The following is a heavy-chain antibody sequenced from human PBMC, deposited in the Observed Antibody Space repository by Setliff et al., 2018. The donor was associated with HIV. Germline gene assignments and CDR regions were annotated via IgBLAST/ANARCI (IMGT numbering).Heavy chain of an antibody. D-gene: IGHD1-26*01. J-gene: IGHJ4*02. CDR1: NGSISNYY. CDR2: IYYSGSP. V-gene: IGHV4-59*01. CDR3: ASGSYWTYYFDL. Sequence: PSETLSLTCTVSNGSISNYYWSWIRQPPGKGLQWIGYIYYSGSPNYNPSLKSRVNISVDTSKNQFSLKLRSVSAADTAVYYCASGSYWTYYFDLWGQGILVTVSS.